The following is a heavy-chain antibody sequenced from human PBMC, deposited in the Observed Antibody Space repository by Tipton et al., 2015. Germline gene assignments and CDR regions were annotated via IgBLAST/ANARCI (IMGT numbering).Heavy chain of an antibody. CDR3: ARGRLFAHFLHYFDS. J-gene: IGHJ4*02. Sequence: SLRLSCAASGFSFSTYAMNWVRQAPGKGLEWVSGISGNGGNIYYADSVKGRFTVSRDNSNDTLSLQMNSLRAGDSAVYYCARGRLFAHFLHYFDSWGQGTLVTVS. CDR1: GFSFSTYA. CDR2: ISGNGGNI. V-gene: IGHV3-23*01. D-gene: IGHD2-21*01.